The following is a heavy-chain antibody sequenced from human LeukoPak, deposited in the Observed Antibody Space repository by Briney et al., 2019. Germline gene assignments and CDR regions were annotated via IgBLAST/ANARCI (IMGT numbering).Heavy chain of an antibody. V-gene: IGHV4-38-2*02. Sequence: SETLSLTCTVSGYSISSGYYWGWIRQPPGKGLEWIGSIYHSGSTYYNPSLKSRVTISVDTSKNQFSLKVTSVTAADTAVYYCASAYYDILGGHFDYWGQGTLVTVSS. CDR1: GYSISSGYY. CDR3: ASAYYDILGGHFDY. J-gene: IGHJ4*02. CDR2: IYHSGST. D-gene: IGHD3-9*01.